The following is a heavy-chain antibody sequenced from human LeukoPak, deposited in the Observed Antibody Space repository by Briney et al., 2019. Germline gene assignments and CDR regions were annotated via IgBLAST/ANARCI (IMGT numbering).Heavy chain of an antibody. CDR2: ISADGAAT. J-gene: IGHJ4*02. CDR3: ARISDSLSDF. Sequence: GGSLRLSCAASGFTFSTYAMTWVRQAPGKGLDWVSAISADGAATYYADSVKGRFTISRDNSRNTLYLQTISLRAEDSAVYYCARISDSLSDFWGQGTLVTVSS. D-gene: IGHD2-15*01. CDR1: GFTFSTYA. V-gene: IGHV3-23*01.